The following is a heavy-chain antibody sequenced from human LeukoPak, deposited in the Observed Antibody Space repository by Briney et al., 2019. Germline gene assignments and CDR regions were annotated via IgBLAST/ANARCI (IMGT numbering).Heavy chain of an antibody. CDR2: IYYSGST. D-gene: IGHD5-18*01. V-gene: IGHV4-59*01. CDR3: ARGDSYGTGRY. CDR1: GGSISSYY. Sequence: SETLSLTCTVSGGSISSYYWSWIRQPPGKGLEWIGYIYYSGSTNYNPSLKSRVTISVDTSKNQFSLKLSSVTAADTAVYYCARGDSYGTGRYWGQGTLVTVSS. J-gene: IGHJ4*02.